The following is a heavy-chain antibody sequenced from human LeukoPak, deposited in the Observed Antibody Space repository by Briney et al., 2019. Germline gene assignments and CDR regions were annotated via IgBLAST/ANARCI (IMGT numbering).Heavy chain of an antibody. CDR3: ASSQSPKGFDI. J-gene: IGHJ3*02. CDR1: GGTFSSYA. Sequence: SVKDSCKASGGTFSSYAISWVRQAPGQGLEWMGRIIPILGIANYAQKFQGRVTITADKSTSTAYMELSSLRSEDTAVYYCASSQSPKGFDIWGQGTMVTVSS. CDR2: IIPILGIA. V-gene: IGHV1-69*04.